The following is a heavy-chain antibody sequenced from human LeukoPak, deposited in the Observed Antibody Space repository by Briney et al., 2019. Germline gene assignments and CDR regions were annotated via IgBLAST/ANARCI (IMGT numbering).Heavy chain of an antibody. V-gene: IGHV4-61*05. Sequence: SETLSLTCTVSGGSITSSSYYWGWIRQPPGKGLEWIGSIYDSGSTNYNPSLKSRVTISLQTSKNQFSLKVTSVTAADTAVYYCARVRWGSFDYWGQGTLVTVSS. CDR1: GGSITSSSYY. D-gene: IGHD4-23*01. CDR2: IYDSGST. J-gene: IGHJ4*02. CDR3: ARVRWGSFDY.